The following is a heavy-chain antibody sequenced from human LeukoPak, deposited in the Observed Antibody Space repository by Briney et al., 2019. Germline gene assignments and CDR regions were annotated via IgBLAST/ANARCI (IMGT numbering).Heavy chain of an antibody. D-gene: IGHD6-19*01. J-gene: IGHJ4*02. Sequence: AASVKVSCKASGYTFTSYGISRVRQAPGQGLEWMGWISAYNGNTNYAQKLQGRVTMTTDTSTSTAYMELRSLRSDDTAVYYCARDKLVSSGWYCNYWGQGTLVTVSS. CDR1: GYTFTSYG. CDR2: ISAYNGNT. CDR3: ARDKLVSSGWYCNY. V-gene: IGHV1-18*01.